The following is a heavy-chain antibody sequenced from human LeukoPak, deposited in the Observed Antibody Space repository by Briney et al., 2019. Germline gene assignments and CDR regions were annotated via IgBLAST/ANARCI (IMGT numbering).Heavy chain of an antibody. Sequence: SETLSLTCTVSGGSISSGGYYWNWIRQHPGKGLEWIGYIYYSGSTYYNPSLKSRVTISVDTSNNQFPLKLSSVTAADTAVYYCARASDGLYYYYYGMDVWGQGTTVTVSS. J-gene: IGHJ6*02. CDR1: GGSISSGGYY. CDR2: IYYSGST. CDR3: ARASDGLYYYYYGMDV. D-gene: IGHD2-2*01. V-gene: IGHV4-31*03.